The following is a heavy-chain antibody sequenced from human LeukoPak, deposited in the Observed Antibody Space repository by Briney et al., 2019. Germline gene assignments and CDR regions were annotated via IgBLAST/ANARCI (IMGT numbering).Heavy chain of an antibody. Sequence: GGPLLLSCAASGFTFSSYGMHWVRQAPGKGLEWVAVISYDGSNKYYADSVKGRFTISRDNSKNTLYLQMNSLRAEDTVVYYCAKDRRYYGSGSYMDYWGQGTLVTVSS. CDR2: ISYDGSNK. CDR3: AKDRRYYGSGSYMDY. V-gene: IGHV3-30*18. D-gene: IGHD3-10*01. J-gene: IGHJ4*02. CDR1: GFTFSSYG.